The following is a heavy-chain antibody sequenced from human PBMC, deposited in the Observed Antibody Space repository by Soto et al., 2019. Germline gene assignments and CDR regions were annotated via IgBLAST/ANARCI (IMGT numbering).Heavy chain of an antibody. V-gene: IGHV3-23*01. J-gene: IGHJ4*02. CDR2: LGTIGA. CDR1: GFTFSAHA. Sequence: EVQLLESGVGLVKPGVSLRLSCLGSGFTFSAHAITWFRQAPGKGLEWVSTLGTIGAFYADSVKGRFTISSYNSKKTVNLQMNSLRGEDKAIYYCASDLPTHYYWGQGTGVTVSS. CDR3: ASDLPTHYY.